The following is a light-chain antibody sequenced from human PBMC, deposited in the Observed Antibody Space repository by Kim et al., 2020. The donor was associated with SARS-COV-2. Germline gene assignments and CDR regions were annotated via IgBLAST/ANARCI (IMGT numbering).Light chain of an antibody. V-gene: IGKV3-15*01. CDR2: GAS. J-gene: IGKJ2*01. Sequence: SPGERATLSCRSSQSISSGLAWYQQKPGQAPRLLMYGASTRATGIPARFSGSGSGTEFTLTISSLQSEDFAVYYCQQYDSWPPYNFGLGTKVDIK. CDR1: QSISSG. CDR3: QQYDSWPPYN.